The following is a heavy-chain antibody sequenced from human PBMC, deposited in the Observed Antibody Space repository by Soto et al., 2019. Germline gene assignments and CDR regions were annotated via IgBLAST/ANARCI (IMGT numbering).Heavy chain of an antibody. CDR2: FRSGGDDDTT. Sequence: PGGSLRLSCAASGFTFSSYSMSWVRQASGKGLEWVSGFRSGGDDDTTYYADSVRGRFTISRDNSKNTLFLQMNSLGAEDTAIYYCAKKVNSGSGSQFFDYWGQGTLVTVSS. CDR3: AKKVNSGSGSQFFDY. J-gene: IGHJ4*02. D-gene: IGHD3-10*01. V-gene: IGHV3-23*01. CDR1: GFTFSSYS.